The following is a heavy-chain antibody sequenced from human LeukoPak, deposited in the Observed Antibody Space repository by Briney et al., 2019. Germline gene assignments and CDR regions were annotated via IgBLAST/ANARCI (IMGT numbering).Heavy chain of an antibody. CDR2: FDPEDGET. CDR1: GYTLTELS. J-gene: IGHJ4*02. D-gene: IGHD3-22*01. CDR3: ATGNEVYYDSRGYYYFY. Sequence: ASVKLSCKVSGYTLTELSMHCVRHAPGKGLECMGGFDPEDGETIYTQKYQGIGTMTEDSTTDTARMELSSLRSEDTAGYYCATGNEVYYDSRGYYYFYWGQGTLVTVSS. V-gene: IGHV1-24*01.